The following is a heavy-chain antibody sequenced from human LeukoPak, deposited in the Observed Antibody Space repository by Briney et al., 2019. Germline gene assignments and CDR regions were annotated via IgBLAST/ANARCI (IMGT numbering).Heavy chain of an antibody. CDR1: GGSISSYY. CDR3: ARAQEEWLLLDTAMVPTGYYYYYMDV. CDR2: IYYSGST. V-gene: IGHV4-59*01. Sequence: PSETLSLTCTVSGGSISSYYWSWIRQPPGKGLEWIGYIYYSGSTNYNPSLKSRVTISVDTSKNQFSLKLSSVTAADTAVYYCARAQEEWLLLDTAMVPTGYYYYYMDVWGKGTTVTVSS. J-gene: IGHJ6*03. D-gene: IGHD5-18*01.